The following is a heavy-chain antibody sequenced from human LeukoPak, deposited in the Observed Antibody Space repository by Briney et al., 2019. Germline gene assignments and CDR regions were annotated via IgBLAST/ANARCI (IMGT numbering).Heavy chain of an antibody. D-gene: IGHD3-22*01. CDR2: IIPILGIA. CDR1: GGTFSSYA. Sequence: GGSLRLSCAESGGTFSSYAISWVRQAPGQGLEWMGRIIPILGIANYAQKFQGRVTITADKSTSTTYMELSSLRSEDTAVYYCARSRDSSGYDFDYWGQGTLVTVSS. CDR3: ARSRDSSGYDFDY. V-gene: IGHV1-69*04. J-gene: IGHJ4*02.